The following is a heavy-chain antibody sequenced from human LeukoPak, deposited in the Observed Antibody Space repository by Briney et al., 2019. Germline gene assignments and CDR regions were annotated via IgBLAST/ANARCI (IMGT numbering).Heavy chain of an antibody. J-gene: IGHJ3*02. CDR3: AKDLHPMITPRGDAFDI. CDR2: INHSGST. CDR1: GGSFSGYY. Sequence: PSETLSLTCAVYGGSFSGYYWSWIRQPPGKGLEWIGEINHSGSTNYNPSLKSRVTISVDTSKNQFSLKLSSVTAADTAVYYCAKDLHPMITPRGDAFDIWGQGTMVTVSS. V-gene: IGHV4-34*01. D-gene: IGHD3-22*01.